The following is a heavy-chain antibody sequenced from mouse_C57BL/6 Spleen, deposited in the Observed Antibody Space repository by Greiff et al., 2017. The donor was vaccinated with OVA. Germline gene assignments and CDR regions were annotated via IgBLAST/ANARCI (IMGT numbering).Heavy chain of an antibody. Sequence: QVQLKQSGAELVRPGASVTLSCKASGYTFTDYEMHWVKQTPVHGLEWIGAIDPETGGTAYNQKFKGKAILTADKSSSTAYMELRSLTSEDSAVYYCTRDWDGGFAYWGQGTLVTVSA. V-gene: IGHV1-15*01. CDR3: TRDWDGGFAY. D-gene: IGHD4-1*01. CDR2: IDPETGGT. CDR1: GYTFTDYE. J-gene: IGHJ3*01.